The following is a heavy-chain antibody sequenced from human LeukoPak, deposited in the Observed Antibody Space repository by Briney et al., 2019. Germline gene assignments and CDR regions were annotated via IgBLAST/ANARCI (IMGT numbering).Heavy chain of an antibody. J-gene: IGHJ1*01. CDR1: GFTFDDYT. CDR2: ISWDGGST. Sequence: GGSLRLSCAASGFTFDDYTMHWVRQAPGKGLEWVSLISWDGGSTYYADSVKGRFTISRDNSKNSLYLQMNSLRTEDTALYYCAKGPVGATTTEYFQHWGQGTLVTVSS. D-gene: IGHD1-26*01. V-gene: IGHV3-43*01. CDR3: AKGPVGATTTEYFQH.